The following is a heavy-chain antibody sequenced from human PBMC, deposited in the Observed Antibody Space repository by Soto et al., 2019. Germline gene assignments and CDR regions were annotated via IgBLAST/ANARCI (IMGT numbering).Heavy chain of an antibody. CDR3: AKDHYYGSGSCDY. D-gene: IGHD3-10*01. CDR2: ISYDGSNK. J-gene: IGHJ4*02. CDR1: GFTFSSYG. V-gene: IGHV3-30*18. Sequence: QVQLVESGGGVVQPGRSLRRSCAASGFTFSSYGMHWVRQAPGKGLEWVAVISYDGSNKYYADSVKGRFTISRDNSKNTLYLQMNSLRAEDTAVYYCAKDHYYGSGSCDYWGQGTLVTVSS.